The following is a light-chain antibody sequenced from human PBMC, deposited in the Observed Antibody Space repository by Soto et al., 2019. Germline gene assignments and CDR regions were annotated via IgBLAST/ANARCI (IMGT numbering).Light chain of an antibody. Sequence: QSVLTQPPSVSGAPGQRVTISCTGNSSNIGAGYDVHWYQQLPGKAPKLLIFGNSHRPSGVPDRFFGSKSGTSASLAITGLQAEDEADYYCQSYDRSLSGSVFGGGTTLTVL. CDR3: QSYDRSLSGSV. J-gene: IGLJ3*02. CDR1: SSNIGAGYD. V-gene: IGLV1-40*01. CDR2: GNS.